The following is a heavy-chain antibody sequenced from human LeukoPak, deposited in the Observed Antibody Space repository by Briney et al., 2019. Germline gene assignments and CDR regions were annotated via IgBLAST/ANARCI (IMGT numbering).Heavy chain of an antibody. CDR2: IHYSGST. J-gene: IGHJ6*02. D-gene: IGHD6-13*01. CDR1: GGSSNSYY. CDR3: ARHGGQLARYGMDV. V-gene: IGHV4-59*08. Sequence: PSETLSLTCTVSGGSSNSYYWSWIRQPPGKGLEWIGYIHYSGSTNYNPSLKSRVTISVDTSKNQFFLKLSSVTAADTAVYYCARHGGQLARYGMDVWGQGTTVTVSS.